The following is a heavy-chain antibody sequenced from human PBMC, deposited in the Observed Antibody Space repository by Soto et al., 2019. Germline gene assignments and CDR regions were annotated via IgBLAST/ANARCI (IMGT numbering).Heavy chain of an antibody. J-gene: IGHJ4*02. Sequence: GESLKISCEGSGYDFANYWIAWVRQMPGKGLEWMGIIFPDDSDTKYSPSFQGQVTISADRSISTAYLQWSSLKASDSAMYYCGRLDDSGTVIDYWGQGTLVTVS. V-gene: IGHV5-51*01. CDR2: IFPDDSDT. D-gene: IGHD1-26*01. CDR3: GRLDDSGTVIDY. CDR1: GYDFANYW.